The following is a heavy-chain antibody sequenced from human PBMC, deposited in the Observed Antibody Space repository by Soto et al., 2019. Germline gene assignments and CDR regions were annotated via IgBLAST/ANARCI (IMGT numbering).Heavy chain of an antibody. J-gene: IGHJ4*02. D-gene: IGHD3-10*01. CDR1: GGTFRNHV. Sequence: SVKVSCKASGGTFRNHVFNWVRQAPGQGLEWMGGIIPIIGTPNYAQKFQGRVTITADASTSTVYLEVSSLRSQDTAVYYCARDLEFRDGNISHLDYWGQGTLVTVPQ. CDR3: ARDLEFRDGNISHLDY. CDR2: IIPIIGTP. V-gene: IGHV1-69*13.